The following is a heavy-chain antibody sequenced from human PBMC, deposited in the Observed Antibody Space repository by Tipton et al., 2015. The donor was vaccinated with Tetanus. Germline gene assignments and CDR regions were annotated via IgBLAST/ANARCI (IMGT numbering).Heavy chain of an antibody. CDR1: GGSISSYY. CDR3: ARGITDGYNRRFDY. V-gene: IGHV4-4*07. Sequence: TLSLTCTVSGGSISSYYWSWIRQPAGKGLEWIGHISNGNTDYSRSLKSRVTLSVDTSKNQFSLELRSVTAADTGAYYCARGITDGYNRRFDYWGRGTLVAVSP. D-gene: IGHD5-24*01. J-gene: IGHJ4*02. CDR2: ISNGNT.